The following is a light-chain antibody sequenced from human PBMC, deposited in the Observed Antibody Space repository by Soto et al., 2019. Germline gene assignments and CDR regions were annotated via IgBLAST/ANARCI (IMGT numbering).Light chain of an antibody. V-gene: IGKV3-15*01. CDR2: GAS. Sequence: EIVMTQSPATLSVSPGERATLSCRASQSVSSNLAWYQQKPGQAPRLLIYGASTRATGIPARFSGSGYGTEFTLTISSLQSEDFAVYYCQQYNNGPFTFGPGTKVDIK. CDR1: QSVSSN. J-gene: IGKJ3*01. CDR3: QQYNNGPFT.